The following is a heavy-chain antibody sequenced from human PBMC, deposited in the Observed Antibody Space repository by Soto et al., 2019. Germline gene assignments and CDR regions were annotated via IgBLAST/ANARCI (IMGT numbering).Heavy chain of an antibody. CDR3: AEGIAGWYQRRYYYGMDV. CDR1: GGSVSSGSYY. V-gene: IGHV4-61*01. Sequence: QVQLQESGPGLVKPSETLSLTCTVSGGSVSSGSYYWSWIRQPPGKGLEWIGYIYDSGSTNYNPSLENVVTISVDTPKPQSYLNLSSVPAADTAVYYGAEGIAGWYQRRYYYGMDVWGQGTTVTVSS. D-gene: IGHD6-19*01. CDR2: IYDSGST. J-gene: IGHJ6*02.